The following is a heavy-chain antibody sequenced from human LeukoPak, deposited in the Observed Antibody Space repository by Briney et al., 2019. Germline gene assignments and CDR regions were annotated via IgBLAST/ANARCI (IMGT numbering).Heavy chain of an antibody. CDR2: LWSDGNTA. Sequence: PGRSLRLSCAASGFTFNIFGMHWVRQVPGNGLVWVAVLWSDGNTAHCADSVKGRFTISRDSSENTLYLQMNSLRSEDTAVYYCVKESAADATFHFDSWGQGTLVTVSS. CDR1: GFTFNIFG. D-gene: IGHD6-13*01. V-gene: IGHV3-33*06. CDR3: VKESAADATFHFDS. J-gene: IGHJ4*02.